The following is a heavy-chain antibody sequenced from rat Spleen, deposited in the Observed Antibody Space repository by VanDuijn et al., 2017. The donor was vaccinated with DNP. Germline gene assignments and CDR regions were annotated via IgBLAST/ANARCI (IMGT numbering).Heavy chain of an antibody. D-gene: IGHD1-7*01. CDR3: ATWGDYGYNWFAY. J-gene: IGHJ3*01. V-gene: IGHV5S10*01. Sequence: EVQLVESGGGLVQPGRSLKLSCAASGFIFHDYSMAWVRQAPKKSLEWVATITYDGVRTYYRDSVRGRFTISRDNAENTLYLQMDSLRSEDTATYYCATWGDYGYNWFAYWGQGTLVTVSS. CDR1: GFIFHDYS. CDR2: ITYDGVRT.